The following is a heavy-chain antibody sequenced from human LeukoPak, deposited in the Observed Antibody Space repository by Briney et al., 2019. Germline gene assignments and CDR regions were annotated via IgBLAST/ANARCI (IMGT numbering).Heavy chain of an antibody. Sequence: MPSETLSLTCTVSGGSISSSSYYWGWIRQPPGKGLEWIGSIYYSGSTYYNPSLKSRVTMSVDTSKNQFSLNLNSVTAADTAVYYCARPISSSWYGGFDYWGQGILVIVSS. CDR1: GGSISSSSYY. D-gene: IGHD6-13*01. V-gene: IGHV4-39*01. CDR2: IYYSGST. CDR3: ARPISSSWYGGFDY. J-gene: IGHJ4*02.